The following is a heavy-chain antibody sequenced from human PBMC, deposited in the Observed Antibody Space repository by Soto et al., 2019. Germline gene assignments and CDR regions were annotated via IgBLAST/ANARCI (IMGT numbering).Heavy chain of an antibody. Sequence: EVPLVESGGGLVQPGGSLRLSCAASGFTVRGNYMAWVRQAPGKGLEWVSVIYSGGSTYYADSVKGRFTISRDNSKDTLYLQMNSLRAEDTALYYCAGGTSYGYLDYWGQGTLVTVSS. CDR1: GFTVRGNY. V-gene: IGHV3-66*01. D-gene: IGHD3-10*01. J-gene: IGHJ4*02. CDR3: AGGTSYGYLDY. CDR2: IYSGGST.